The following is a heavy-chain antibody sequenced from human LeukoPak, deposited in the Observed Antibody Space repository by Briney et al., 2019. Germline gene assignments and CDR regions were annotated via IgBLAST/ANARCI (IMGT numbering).Heavy chain of an antibody. CDR2: VSSDGTT. CDR1: GDSVTSYC. D-gene: IGHD4/OR15-4a*01. J-gene: IGHJ4*02. V-gene: IGHV4-59*04. CDR3: ARLESIGAEACTTQ. Sequence: PSETLTLTCSVSGDSVTSYCRNWIRQPPGKGLEWIGYVSSDGTTNYTPSLRSRVIMSVDTANNRITLNLPSLTAADTALSYCARLESIGAEACTTQWGGGTLVTVSS.